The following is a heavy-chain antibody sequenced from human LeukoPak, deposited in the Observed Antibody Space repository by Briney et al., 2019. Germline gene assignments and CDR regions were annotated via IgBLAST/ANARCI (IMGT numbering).Heavy chain of an antibody. CDR3: TRFSLVDIVASSYFDS. D-gene: IGHD5-12*01. V-gene: IGHV3-74*01. CDR1: GFTFSSYW. CDR2: INSDGITT. Sequence: GGSLRLSCAASGFTFSSYWTHWVRQAPGKGLVWVSRINSDGITTSYADSVKGRFTISRDNAKNTLYLQMNSLRAEDTAVYYCTRFSLVDIVASSYFDSWGQGTLVTVSS. J-gene: IGHJ4*02.